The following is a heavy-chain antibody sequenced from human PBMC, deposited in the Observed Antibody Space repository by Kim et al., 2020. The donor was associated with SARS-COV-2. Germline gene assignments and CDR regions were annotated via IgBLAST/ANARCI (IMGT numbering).Heavy chain of an antibody. CDR2: TYYRSKWYN. J-gene: IGHJ5*02. V-gene: IGHV6-1*01. CDR3: ARSRWELLDVRGDWFDP. D-gene: IGHD1-26*01. CDR1: GDSVSSNSAA. Sequence: SQTLSLTCAISGDSVSSNSAAWNWIRQSPSRGLEWLGRTYYRSKWYNDYAVSVKSRITINPDTSKNQFSLQLNSVTPEDTAVYYCARSRWELLDVRGDWFDPWGQGTLVTVSS.